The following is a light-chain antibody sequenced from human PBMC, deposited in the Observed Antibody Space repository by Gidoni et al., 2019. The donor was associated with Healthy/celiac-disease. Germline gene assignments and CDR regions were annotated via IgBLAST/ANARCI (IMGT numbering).Light chain of an antibody. CDR2: GAS. J-gene: IGKJ4*01. CDR1: QSVSSN. Sequence: EIVMTQSPATLSVSPGERATLSCRASQSVSSNLAWYQQKPGQAPRLLIYGASTRAPGIPARFSGSGSVTEFTLTISSLQSEDFAVYYCQQYNNLPPLTFGGGTKVEIK. CDR3: QQYNNLPPLT. V-gene: IGKV3-15*01.